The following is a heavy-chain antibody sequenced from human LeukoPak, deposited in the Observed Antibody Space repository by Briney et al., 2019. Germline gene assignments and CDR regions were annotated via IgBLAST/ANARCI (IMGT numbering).Heavy chain of an antibody. Sequence: PSETLSLTCTVSGGSISSYYWSWIRQPPGTGLEWIGYIYYSGSTNYNPSLKSRVTISVDTSKNQFSLKLSSVTAADTAVHYCARAQGGYYDSSGYYYNNWFDPWGQGTLVTVSS. D-gene: IGHD3-22*01. J-gene: IGHJ5*02. CDR2: IYYSGST. V-gene: IGHV4-59*01. CDR3: ARAQGGYYDSSGYYYNNWFDP. CDR1: GGSISSYY.